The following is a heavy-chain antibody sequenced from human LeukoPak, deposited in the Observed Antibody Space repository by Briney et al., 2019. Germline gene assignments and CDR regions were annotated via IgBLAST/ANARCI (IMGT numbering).Heavy chain of an antibody. V-gene: IGHV3-23*01. D-gene: IGHD3-9*01. CDR1: GFTFSSYA. J-gene: IGHJ5*02. Sequence: QPGGSLRLSCAASGFTFSSYAMSWVRQAPGKGLEWVSAISGSGGSTYYADSVKGRFTISRDNSKNTLYLQMNSLRAEDTAVYYCAKVLTFDYAGNWFDPWSQGTLVTVSS. CDR2: ISGSGGST. CDR3: AKVLTFDYAGNWFDP.